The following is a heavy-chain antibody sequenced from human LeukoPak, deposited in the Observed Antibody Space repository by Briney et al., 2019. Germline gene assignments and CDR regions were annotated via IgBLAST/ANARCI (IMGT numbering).Heavy chain of an antibody. D-gene: IGHD5-18*01. CDR3: ARALWIQLDDAFDI. CDR1: GFTFSSYA. Sequence: GGSLLLSCAASGFTFSSYAMHWVRQAPGKGLEWVAVISYDGSNKYYADSVKGRFTISRDNSKNTLYLQMNSLRAEDTAVYYCARALWIQLDDAFDIWGQGTMVTVSS. CDR2: ISYDGSNK. V-gene: IGHV3-30-3*01. J-gene: IGHJ3*02.